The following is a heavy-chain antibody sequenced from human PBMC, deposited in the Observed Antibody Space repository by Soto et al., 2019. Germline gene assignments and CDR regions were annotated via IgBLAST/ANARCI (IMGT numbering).Heavy chain of an antibody. Sequence: SETLSLTCSVSGDSMSEFYWSWIRQSPGKGLEWIGYVHYVGTTKYNPSHKSRVTISVDTSKKQFSLNLRSVTAADTAVYYCTRLNYYDTSGYPYLFDYWGQGAPVTVSS. CDR1: GDSMSEFY. CDR2: VHYVGTT. J-gene: IGHJ4*02. CDR3: TRLNYYDTSGYPYLFDY. V-gene: IGHV4-59*12. D-gene: IGHD3-22*01.